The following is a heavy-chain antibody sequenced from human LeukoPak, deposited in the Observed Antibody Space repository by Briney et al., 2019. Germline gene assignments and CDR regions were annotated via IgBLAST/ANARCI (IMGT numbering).Heavy chain of an antibody. CDR1: GFTFSSYA. J-gene: IGHJ4*02. CDR2: ISGSGGST. CDR3: AKDSSVAGLSFDY. Sequence: GGSLRLSCVASGFTFSSYAMSWVRQTPGKGLEWVSAISGSGGSTYYADSVKGRFTISRDNSKNTLYLQMNSLRAEDTAVYYCAKDSSVAGLSFDYWGQGTLVTVSS. D-gene: IGHD6-19*01. V-gene: IGHV3-23*01.